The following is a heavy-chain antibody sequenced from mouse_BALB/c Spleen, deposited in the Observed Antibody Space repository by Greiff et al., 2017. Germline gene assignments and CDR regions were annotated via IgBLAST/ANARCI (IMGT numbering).Heavy chain of an antibody. CDR1: GFTFSSYA. Sequence: EVKVVESGGGLVKPGGSLKLSCAASGFTFSSYAMSWVRQSPEKRLEWVAEISSGGSYTYYPDTVTGRFTISRDNAKNTLYLEMSSLRSEDTAMYYCASWEGPFAYWGQGTLVTVSA. CDR2: ISSGGSYT. J-gene: IGHJ3*01. D-gene: IGHD3-3*01. CDR3: ASWEGPFAY. V-gene: IGHV5-9-4*01.